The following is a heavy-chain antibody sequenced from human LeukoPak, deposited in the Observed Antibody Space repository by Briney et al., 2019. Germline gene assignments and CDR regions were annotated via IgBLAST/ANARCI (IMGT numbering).Heavy chain of an antibody. V-gene: IGHV3-7*01. Sequence: SGGSLRLSCAASGFTFSNYWMSWVRQAPGKGLEWVANIKLDGSEKYYVDSVKGRVTISRDTAKNSLYLQMNSLRAEDTAVYYCAREIPGGAVHLDYSGQGTLVTVSS. CDR3: AREIPGGAVHLDY. J-gene: IGHJ4*02. D-gene: IGHD3-16*01. CDR1: GFTFSNYW. CDR2: IKLDGSEK.